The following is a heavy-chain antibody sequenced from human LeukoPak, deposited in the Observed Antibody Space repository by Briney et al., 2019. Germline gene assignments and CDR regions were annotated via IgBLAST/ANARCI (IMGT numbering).Heavy chain of an antibody. Sequence: PGGSLRLSCAASGFTFSSYSMNWVRQAPGKGLEWVSSISSSSSYIYYADSVKGRFTISRDNSKNTLYLQMNSLKAEDTAVYYCAKDGGAYYDILTGYYPRLYYMDVWGKGTTVTISS. CDR2: ISSSSSYI. D-gene: IGHD3-9*01. V-gene: IGHV3-21*04. CDR3: AKDGGAYYDILTGYYPRLYYMDV. CDR1: GFTFSSYS. J-gene: IGHJ6*03.